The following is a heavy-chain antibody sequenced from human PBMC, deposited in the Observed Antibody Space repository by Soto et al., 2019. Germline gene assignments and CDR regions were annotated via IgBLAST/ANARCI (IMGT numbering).Heavy chain of an antibody. CDR2: ISSYNGNT. Sequence: ASVKVSCKASGYTFTSYGISWVRQAPGQGLEWMGWISSYNGNTNYAQKVQGRVTMATDSSTSTTYMELRSLRSDDTAVYYCARGPRYCSSTSCFSGVTWFDPWRQRTLVTVSS. CDR3: ARGPRYCSSTSCFSGVTWFDP. J-gene: IGHJ5*02. D-gene: IGHD2-2*01. V-gene: IGHV1-18*04. CDR1: GYTFTSYG.